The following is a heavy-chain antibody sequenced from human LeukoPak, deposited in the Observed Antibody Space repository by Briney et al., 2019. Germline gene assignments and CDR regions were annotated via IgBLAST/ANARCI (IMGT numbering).Heavy chain of an antibody. J-gene: IGHJ5*02. CDR2: IDRKTKNYET. CDR1: GFTFSDCS. D-gene: IGHD1-26*01. V-gene: IGHV3-73*01. Sequence: GGSLRLSCAASGFTFSDCSIHWVRQASGKGLEWVGLIDRKTKNYETAYAASVRGRFTISRGDSQNTAYLQMYSLETEDTALYYCTRDAGTYNWLDPWGQGTLVTVSS. CDR3: TRDAGTYNWLDP.